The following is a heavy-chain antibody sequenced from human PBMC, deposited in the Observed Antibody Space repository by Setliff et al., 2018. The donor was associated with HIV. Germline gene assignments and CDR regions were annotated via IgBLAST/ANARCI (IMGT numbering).Heavy chain of an antibody. CDR3: ARDMGGSDY. CDR1: GFTFSSYE. J-gene: IGHJ4*02. D-gene: IGHD3-16*01. CDR2: IQYDGSNK. Sequence: GGSLRLSCAASGFTFSSYEMNWVRQAPGKGLEWVSFIQYDGSNKYYAESVKGRFTISRDNSKHTAYLQMNSLRADDTAVYYCARDMGGSDYWGQGTLVTVSS. V-gene: IGHV3-30*02.